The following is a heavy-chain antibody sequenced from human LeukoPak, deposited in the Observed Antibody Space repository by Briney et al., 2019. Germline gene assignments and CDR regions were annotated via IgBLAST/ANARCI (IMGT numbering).Heavy chain of an antibody. J-gene: IGHJ5*02. D-gene: IGHD2-2*01. Sequence: GESLKISCRASGYSFPTYWLAWVRQMPGKGLEWMGIIFPGDSDTRYSPSFQGQVTISADKSINTAYLQWRSLKVSDTGMYYCARSGVPGAMTWFDPWGQGTLVTVSS. CDR3: ARSGVPGAMTWFDP. CDR1: GYSFPTYW. V-gene: IGHV5-51*01. CDR2: IFPGDSDT.